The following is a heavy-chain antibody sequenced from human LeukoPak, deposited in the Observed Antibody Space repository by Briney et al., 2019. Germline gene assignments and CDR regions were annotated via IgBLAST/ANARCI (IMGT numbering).Heavy chain of an antibody. D-gene: IGHD2-2*01. V-gene: IGHV4-34*01. CDR3: ARGRGGYCSSTSCPRSNWFDP. CDR1: GGSFSGYY. CDR2: INHSGST. Sequence: SETLSLTCAVYGGSFSGYYWSWIRQPPGKGLEWIGEINHSGSTNYNPSLKSRVTISVDTSKNQFSLKPSSVTAADTAVYYCARGRGGYCSSTSCPRSNWFDPWGQGTLVTVSS. J-gene: IGHJ5*02.